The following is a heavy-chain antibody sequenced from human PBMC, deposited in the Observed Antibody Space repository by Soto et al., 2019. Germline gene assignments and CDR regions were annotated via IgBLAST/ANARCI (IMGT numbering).Heavy chain of an antibody. D-gene: IGHD3-3*01. V-gene: IGHV1-69*05. Sequence: SVKVSCKASGGTFSSYAISWVRQAPGQGLEWMGGIIPIFGTANYAQKLQGRVTMTTDTSTSTAYMELRSLRSDDTAVYYCARIIRYYDFWKAGMDVWGQGTTVTVSS. CDR3: ARIIRYYDFWKAGMDV. CDR1: GGTFSSYA. J-gene: IGHJ6*02. CDR2: IIPIFGTA.